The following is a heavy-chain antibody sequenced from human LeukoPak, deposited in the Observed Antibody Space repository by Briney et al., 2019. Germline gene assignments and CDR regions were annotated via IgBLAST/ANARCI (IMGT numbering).Heavy chain of an antibody. CDR2: ISWNSGSI. D-gene: IGHD4-17*01. CDR3: AKDIFGDYFPYGMDV. CDR1: GFTFDDYA. V-gene: IGHV3-9*01. Sequence: GGSLRLSCAASGFTFDDYAMHWVRQAPGKGLEWVSGISWNSGSIGYADSVKGRFTISRDNAKNSLYLQMNSLRAEDTALYYCAKDIFGDYFPYGMDVWGQGTTVTVSS. J-gene: IGHJ6*02.